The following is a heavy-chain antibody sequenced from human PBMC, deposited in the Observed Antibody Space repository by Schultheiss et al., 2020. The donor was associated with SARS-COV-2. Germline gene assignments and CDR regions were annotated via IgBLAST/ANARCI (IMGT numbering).Heavy chain of an antibody. J-gene: IGHJ4*02. Sequence: GESLKISCAASGFTFSSYSMNWVRQAPGKGLEWVSYISSSSSTIYYADSVKGRFTISRDNAKNSLYLQMNSLRAEDTAVYYCARVGFNFGRPNYGDYGDYFDYWGQGTLVTVSS. CDR2: ISSSSSTI. V-gene: IGHV3-48*01. CDR3: ARVGFNFGRPNYGDYGDYFDY. D-gene: IGHD4-17*01. CDR1: GFTFSSYS.